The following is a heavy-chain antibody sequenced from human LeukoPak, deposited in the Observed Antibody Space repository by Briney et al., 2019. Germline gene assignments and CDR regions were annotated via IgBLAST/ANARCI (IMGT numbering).Heavy chain of an antibody. CDR1: GGSISSSSYY. D-gene: IGHD1-26*01. CDR2: IYYSGST. CDR3: ARDTSGSFTPLSDY. J-gene: IGHJ4*02. V-gene: IGHV4-39*02. Sequence: SETLSLTCTVSGGSISSSSYYWGWIRQPPGKGLEWIGSIYYSGSTYYNPSLKSRVTISVDTSKNQFSLKLTSVTAADTAVYYCARDTSGSFTPLSDYWGQGTLVTVSS.